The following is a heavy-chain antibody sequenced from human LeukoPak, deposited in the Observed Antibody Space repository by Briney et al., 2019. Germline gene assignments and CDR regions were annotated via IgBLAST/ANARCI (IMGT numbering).Heavy chain of an antibody. CDR1: GYSFTSYW. D-gene: IGHD5-18*01. CDR3: ARPEWIQGAFDI. Sequence: NLGESLKISCKGSGYSFTSYWIGWVRQMPGKGLEWMGIIYPGDSDTRYSPSFQGQVTISADKSISTAYPQWSSLKASDTAMYYCARPEWIQGAFDIWGQGTMVTVSS. J-gene: IGHJ3*02. CDR2: IYPGDSDT. V-gene: IGHV5-51*01.